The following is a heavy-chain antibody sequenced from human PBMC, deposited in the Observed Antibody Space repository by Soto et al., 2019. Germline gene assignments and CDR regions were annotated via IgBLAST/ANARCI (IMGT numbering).Heavy chain of an antibody. CDR2: IYYSGST. D-gene: IGHD2-21*02. Sequence: QVQLQESGPGLVKPSQTLSLTCTVSGGSISSGDYYWSWFRQPPGKGLEWIGYIYYSGSTYYNPSLKSRVTISLDTSKNQFPLKLSSVTAADTAVYYCARDGVTTAFDPWGQGTLVTVSS. J-gene: IGHJ5*02. CDR1: GGSISSGDYY. V-gene: IGHV4-30-4*01. CDR3: ARDGVTTAFDP.